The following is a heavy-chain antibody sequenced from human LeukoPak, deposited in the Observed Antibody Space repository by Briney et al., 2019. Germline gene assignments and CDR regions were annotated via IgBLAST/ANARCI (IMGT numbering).Heavy chain of an antibody. CDR1: GGSISSSSYY. V-gene: IGHV4-39*07. Sequence: SETLSLTCTVSGGSISSSSYYWGWIRQPPGKGLEWIGCIYYSGSTYYNPSLKSRVTISVDTSNNQFSLKLSSVTAADTAVYYCARAELGWYFDLWGRGTLVTVSS. D-gene: IGHD6-13*01. CDR3: ARAELGWYFDL. J-gene: IGHJ2*01. CDR2: IYYSGST.